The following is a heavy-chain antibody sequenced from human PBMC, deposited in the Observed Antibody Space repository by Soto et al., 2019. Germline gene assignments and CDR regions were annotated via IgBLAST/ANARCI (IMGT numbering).Heavy chain of an antibody. CDR1: GYSISSGYF. V-gene: IGHV4-38-2*01. J-gene: IGHJ5*01. Sequence: NPSETLSLTCAVSGYSISSGYFWGWIRQPPGKGLEWIGSVYFTGRANYNPSLKSRVTISADTSKNQFSLKLRSVTAADTAVYYCARRVIAPVGDIDSWGKRALIT. D-gene: IGHD2-21*02. CDR2: VYFTGRA. CDR3: ARRVIAPVGDIDS.